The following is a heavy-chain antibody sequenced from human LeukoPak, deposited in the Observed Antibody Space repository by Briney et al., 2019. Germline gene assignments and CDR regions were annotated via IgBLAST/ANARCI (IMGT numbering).Heavy chain of an antibody. CDR3: ARHEESSGGVFDY. D-gene: IGHD3-10*01. CDR2: LYPGDSDT. V-gene: IGHV5-51*01. Sequence: GESLKISCKGSGYSFTNYWIAWVRQMPGKGLEWTGILYPGDSDTRYSPSFQSQVTISADKSISTAYLQWSSLKASDTAMYYCARHEESSGGVFDYWGQGTLVTVSS. CDR1: GYSFTNYW. J-gene: IGHJ4*02.